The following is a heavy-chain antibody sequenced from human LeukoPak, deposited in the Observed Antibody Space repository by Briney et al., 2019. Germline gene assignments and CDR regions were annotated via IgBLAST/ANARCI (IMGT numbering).Heavy chain of an antibody. D-gene: IGHD3-10*01. CDR3: ARGKVRGVFDP. J-gene: IGHJ5*02. CDR2: IYYSGST. V-gene: IGHV4-30-4*01. Sequence: PSQTLSLTCTVSGGSLSSGDYYWSWIRQPPGKGLEWIGYIYYSGSTYYNPSLKIRVTISVDRSNNQFSLKVSSVTAADPAVYYCARGKVRGVFDPWGQGTLVTVSS. CDR1: GGSLSSGDYY.